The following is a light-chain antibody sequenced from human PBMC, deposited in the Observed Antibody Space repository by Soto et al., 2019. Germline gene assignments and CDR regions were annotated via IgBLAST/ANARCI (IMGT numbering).Light chain of an antibody. V-gene: IGKV1-12*01. CDR2: AAS. Sequence: DIQMTQSPSSVSASLGDRVTITCRASQAISSRIAWYQQKPGKAPKLMIYAASSLLSGVPSRFSGSGSGTEFTLSISSLQPEDFATYYGQQANRLPLTFGGGTMVEIK. J-gene: IGKJ4*01. CDR1: QAISSR. CDR3: QQANRLPLT.